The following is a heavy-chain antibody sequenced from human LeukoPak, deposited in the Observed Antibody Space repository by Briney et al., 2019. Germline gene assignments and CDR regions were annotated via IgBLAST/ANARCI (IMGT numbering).Heavy chain of an antibody. CDR3: ARGARNSSSWLGYYYDYMDV. Sequence: ASVKVSCKASGYTFTGYYMHWVRQAPGQGLEWMGWINPNSGGTNYAQKFQGRVTMTRDTSISTAYMELSRLRSDDTAVYYCARGARNSSSWLGYYYDYMDVWGKGTTVTISS. J-gene: IGHJ6*03. V-gene: IGHV1-2*02. CDR1: GYTFTGYY. D-gene: IGHD6-13*01. CDR2: INPNSGGT.